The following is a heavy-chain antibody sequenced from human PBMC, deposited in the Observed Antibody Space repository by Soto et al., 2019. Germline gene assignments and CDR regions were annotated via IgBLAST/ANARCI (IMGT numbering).Heavy chain of an antibody. CDR3: AKLPVVLALGFDY. CDR1: GFTFSNYV. Sequence: EVPLLDSGGGLVQPGGSLRLSCAASGFTFSNYVMSWVRQAPGKGLEWVSSISGSGDNTYYADSVKVRFTISRDNSKNTLFLQMNSLRAEDTAVYYCAKLPVVLALGFDYWGQGTLVTVSS. J-gene: IGHJ4*02. D-gene: IGHD2-15*01. CDR2: ISGSGDNT. V-gene: IGHV3-23*01.